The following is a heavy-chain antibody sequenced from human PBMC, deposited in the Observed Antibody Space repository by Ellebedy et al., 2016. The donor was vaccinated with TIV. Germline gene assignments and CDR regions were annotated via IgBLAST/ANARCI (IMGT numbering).Heavy chain of an antibody. CDR2: IHYSGST. Sequence: MPSETLSLTCTVAGGSISSSSYYWGWIRQPPGRGLEWMGSIHYSGSTFYNPSLKSRVTISVDTSKNQFSLRLSSVTAADTAVYYCARLEKLGSGSDFRRGDDHLYYMDVWGQGTTVTVSS. J-gene: IGHJ6*03. CDR1: GGSISSSSYY. D-gene: IGHD5-12*01. V-gene: IGHV4-39*01. CDR3: ARLEKLGSGSDFRRGDDHLYYMDV.